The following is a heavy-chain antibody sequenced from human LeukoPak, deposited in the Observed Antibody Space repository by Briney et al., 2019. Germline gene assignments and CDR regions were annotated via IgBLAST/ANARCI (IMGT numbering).Heavy chain of an antibody. J-gene: IGHJ6*04. CDR3: ARGYYGMDL. CDR1: GVSFSGYY. V-gene: IGHV4-34*01. CDR2: INHSGST. Sequence: PSETLSLTCAVYGVSFSGYYWSWIRQPPGKGLEWIGEINHSGSTNYNPSLKSRVIISVDTSKNQFSLKLSSVTAADTAVYYCARGYYGMDLWGKGTPVTVSS.